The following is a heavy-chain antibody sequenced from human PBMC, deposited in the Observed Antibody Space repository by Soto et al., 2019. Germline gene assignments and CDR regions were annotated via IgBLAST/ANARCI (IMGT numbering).Heavy chain of an antibody. CDR2: MSGNGGSA. CDR1: GFTFSSYA. D-gene: IGHD3-3*01. J-gene: IGHJ4*02. CDR3: AKGPIFGVENIYDY. Sequence: EVQLLESGGGLLQPGGSLRLSCAASGFTFSSYAMSWVRQAPGKGLEWVSGMSGNGGSAYYADSGKGRFTISRDNSKKTLYLQRNSLRAEDTAVYYCAKGPIFGVENIYDYWGQGTLGTVSS. V-gene: IGHV3-23*01.